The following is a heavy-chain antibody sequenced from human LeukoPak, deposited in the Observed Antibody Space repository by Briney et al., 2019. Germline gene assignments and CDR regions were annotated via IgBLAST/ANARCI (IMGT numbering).Heavy chain of an antibody. CDR1: GFAFSGYW. D-gene: IGHD3-10*01. CDR3: YIYGSGSYSIADY. J-gene: IGHJ4*02. Sequence: PGGSLRLSCAASGFAFSGYWMHWVRQAPGKGLVWVSRINSDGSGTSYADSVKGRFTISRDNAKNTLYLQMNSLRAEDTAVYYCYIYGSGSYSIADYWGQGTLVTVSS. CDR2: INSDGSGT. V-gene: IGHV3-74*01.